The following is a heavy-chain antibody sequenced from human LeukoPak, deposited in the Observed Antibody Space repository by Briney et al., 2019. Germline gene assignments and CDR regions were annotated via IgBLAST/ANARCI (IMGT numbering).Heavy chain of an antibody. V-gene: IGHV3-23*01. CDR1: GFTFSNYA. CDR3: AKWGDYDVLTGYYVSDY. D-gene: IGHD3-9*01. Sequence: GGSLRLSCAASGFTFSNYAMSWVRQAPGKGLEWVSAITGGGSGIYYADSMKSRFTISRDNSKNTLYLQINSLRAENTAVYYCAKWGDYDVLTGYYVSDYWGQGTLVTVSS. CDR2: ITGGGSGI. J-gene: IGHJ4*02.